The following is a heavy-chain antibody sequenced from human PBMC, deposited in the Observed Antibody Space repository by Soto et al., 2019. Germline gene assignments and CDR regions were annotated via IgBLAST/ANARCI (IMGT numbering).Heavy chain of an antibody. CDR2: IDNGGNT. CDR3: VKRSLLVAPT. J-gene: IGHJ4*02. CDR1: GRTFSINADF. D-gene: IGHD2-21*01. Sequence: SETLSLTCTVSGRTFSINADFWYLAWIRQPPGKGLEWIGSIDNGGNTYYNPPLKSRVIISADTSKNQFSLSLNSVTAADTAVYYRVKRSLLVAPTWGQGILVTVSS. V-gene: IGHV4-39*01.